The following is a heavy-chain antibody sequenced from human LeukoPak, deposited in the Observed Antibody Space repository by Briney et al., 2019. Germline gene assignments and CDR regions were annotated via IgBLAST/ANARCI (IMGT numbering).Heavy chain of an antibody. V-gene: IGHV3-7*01. CDR2: INQDGSEK. CDR3: ASQYGSGSYSGDAFDV. D-gene: IGHD3-10*01. CDR1: GFTFSDYY. Sequence: GGSLRLSCAASGFTFSDYYMSWVRQAPGKGPEWVANINQDGSEKYYVDSVKGRFTISRDNAKNSLYLQMNSLRAEDTAVYYCASQYGSGSYSGDAFDVWGQGTMVTVSS. J-gene: IGHJ3*01.